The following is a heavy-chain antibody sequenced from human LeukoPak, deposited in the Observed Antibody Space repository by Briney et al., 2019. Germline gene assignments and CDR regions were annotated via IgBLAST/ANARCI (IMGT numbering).Heavy chain of an antibody. J-gene: IGHJ5*02. CDR2: IYTSGST. CDR1: GGSISTSSYY. D-gene: IGHD3-9*01. V-gene: IGHV4-61*02. Sequence: SETLSLTCTVSGGSISTSSYYWSWIRQPAGKGLEWIGRIYTSGSTNYNPSLKSRVTMSVDTSKNQFSLKLSSVTAADTAVYYCAREVLRYFDRLNWFDPWGQGTLVTVSS. CDR3: AREVLRYFDRLNWFDP.